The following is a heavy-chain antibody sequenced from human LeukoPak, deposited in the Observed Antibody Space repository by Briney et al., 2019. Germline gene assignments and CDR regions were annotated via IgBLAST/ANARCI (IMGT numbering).Heavy chain of an antibody. D-gene: IGHD2-2*02. Sequence: ASVKVSCKASGYTFTGYYMHWVRQAPGHGLEWMGWINPNSGGTNHAQKFQGRVTMTRDTSISTAYMELSRLRSDDTAVYYCARVNIVVVPAAIPRNWYDPWGQGTLVTVSS. CDR3: ARVNIVVVPAAIPRNWYDP. CDR2: INPNSGGT. J-gene: IGHJ5*02. V-gene: IGHV1-2*02. CDR1: GYTFTGYY.